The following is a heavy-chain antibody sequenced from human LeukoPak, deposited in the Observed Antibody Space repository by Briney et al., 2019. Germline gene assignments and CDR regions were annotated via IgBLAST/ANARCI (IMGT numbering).Heavy chain of an antibody. J-gene: IGHJ4*02. CDR2: INHSGST. CDR3: ARRYSSGWYSRYYFDY. Sequence: SETLSLTCAVYGGSFSGYYWSWIRQPPGKGLEWIGEINHSGSTNYNPSLKSRVTISVDTSKNQFSLKLSSVTAADTAVYYCARRYSSGWYSRYYFDYWGQGTLVTVSS. D-gene: IGHD6-19*01. CDR1: GGSFSGYY. V-gene: IGHV4-34*01.